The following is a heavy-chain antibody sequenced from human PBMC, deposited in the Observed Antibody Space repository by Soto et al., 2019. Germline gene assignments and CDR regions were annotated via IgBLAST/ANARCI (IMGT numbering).Heavy chain of an antibody. CDR3: AKDQSRKYSSSLSYGMDV. Sequence: PGGSLRLSCAASGFNFSSYGMHWVRQAPGEGLEWVAVISYDGSNKYYADSVKGRFTISRDNSKNTLYLQMNSLRAEDTAVYYCAKDQSRKYSSSLSYGMDVWGQGTTVTVSS. V-gene: IGHV3-30*18. J-gene: IGHJ6*02. D-gene: IGHD6-13*01. CDR1: GFNFSSYG. CDR2: ISYDGSNK.